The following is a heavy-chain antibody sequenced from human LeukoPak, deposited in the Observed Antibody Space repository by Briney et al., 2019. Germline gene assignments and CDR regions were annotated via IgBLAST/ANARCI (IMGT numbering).Heavy chain of an antibody. CDR3: ARVIVVVPGAKVWFDP. J-gene: IGHJ5*02. V-gene: IGHV1-8*03. Sequence: ASVTVSCKASGYTFTSYDINWVRQAAGQGLEWMGWMNPNSGNTGYAQKFQGRVTITRNTSISTAYMELSSLRSEDTAVYYCARVIVVVPGAKVWFDPWGQGTLVTVSS. CDR2: MNPNSGNT. D-gene: IGHD2-2*01. CDR1: GYTFTSYD.